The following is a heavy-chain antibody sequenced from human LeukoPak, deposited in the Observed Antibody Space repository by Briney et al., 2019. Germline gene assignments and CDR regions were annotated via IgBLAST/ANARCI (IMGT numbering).Heavy chain of an antibody. CDR2: IYSGGST. V-gene: IGHV3-53*01. CDR1: GFTVSSNY. D-gene: IGHD3-10*01. Sequence: GGSLRLSCAAPGFTVSSNYMSWVRQAPGKGLEWVSVIYSGGSTYYADSVKGRFTISRDNSKNTLYLQMNSLRAEDTAVYYCASLGFFYGSGPYVTWGQGTLVTVSS. CDR3: ASLGFFYGSGPYVT. J-gene: IGHJ5*02.